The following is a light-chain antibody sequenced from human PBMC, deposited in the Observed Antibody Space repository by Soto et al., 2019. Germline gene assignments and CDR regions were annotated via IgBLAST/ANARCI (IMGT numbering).Light chain of an antibody. Sequence: EIVLTQSPGTLSLSPGERVTLSCRASQSVTSSYLAWYQQKPGQAPRLLIYGASSRATGIPDRFTGSGSGTDFTLTISRLEPEDYAIYYCQEYGTSRTFGQGTKVEIQ. CDR3: QEYGTSRT. CDR1: QSVTSSY. CDR2: GAS. J-gene: IGKJ1*01. V-gene: IGKV3-20*01.